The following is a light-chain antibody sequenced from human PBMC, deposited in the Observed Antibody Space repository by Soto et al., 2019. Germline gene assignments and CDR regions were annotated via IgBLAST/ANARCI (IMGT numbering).Light chain of an antibody. CDR3: CSYAGSSSVV. Sequence: QSALTQPASVSGSPGQSITISCTGTSSDVGSYNLVSWYQQHPGKAPKLMMYEVSKRPSGVSNRVSGSKSGNTASLTISGLQAEDESYYYCCSYAGSSSVVFGGGTKLTVL. J-gene: IGLJ2*01. CDR1: SSDVGSYNL. CDR2: EVS. V-gene: IGLV2-23*02.